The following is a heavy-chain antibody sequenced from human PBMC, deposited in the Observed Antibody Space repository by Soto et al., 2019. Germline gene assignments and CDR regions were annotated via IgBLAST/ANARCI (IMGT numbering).Heavy chain of an antibody. CDR2: ISYDGINK. D-gene: IGHD3-3*01. J-gene: IGHJ6*02. Sequence: GGSLRFSCAVSGFTYSTYSMHWVRQAPGKGLEWVAVISYDGINKYNADSVKGRFAVSRDNSKNTLYLQMNSLRAEDTAVYYCARGIFPYYYYGMDVWGQGTTVTVSS. CDR3: ARGIFPYYYYGMDV. V-gene: IGHV3-30*09. CDR1: GFTYSTYS.